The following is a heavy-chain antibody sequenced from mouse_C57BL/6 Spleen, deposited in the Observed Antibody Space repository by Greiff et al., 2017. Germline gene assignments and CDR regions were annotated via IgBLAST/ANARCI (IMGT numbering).Heavy chain of an antibody. D-gene: IGHD1-2*01. Sequence: QVQLKQPGAELVRPGTSVKFSCKASGYTFTSYWMHWVKQRPGQGLEWIGVIYPSDSYTNYNQKFKGKATLTADTSSSTAYMQLSSLTSEDSAVYYCARDGTTAGGAWFAYWGQGTLVTVSA. V-gene: IGHV1-59*01. CDR2: IYPSDSYT. CDR1: GYTFTSYW. J-gene: IGHJ3*01. CDR3: ARDGTTAGGAWFAY.